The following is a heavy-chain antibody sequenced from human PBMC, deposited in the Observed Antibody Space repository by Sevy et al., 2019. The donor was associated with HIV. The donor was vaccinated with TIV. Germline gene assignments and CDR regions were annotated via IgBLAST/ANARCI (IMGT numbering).Heavy chain of an antibody. CDR3: ASQSPPLYGSGTYYNAYLDN. Sequence: GGSLRLSCAASGLSFSSHVMTWVRQAPGKGLEWVSGIGGSGSSIFYAESVKGRFTISRDISKSLLYLEMKSLRAEDTAIYYCASQSPPLYGSGTYYNAYLDNWGQGTLVTVSS. CDR1: GLSFSSHV. J-gene: IGHJ4*02. D-gene: IGHD3-10*01. CDR2: IGGSGSSI. V-gene: IGHV3-23*01.